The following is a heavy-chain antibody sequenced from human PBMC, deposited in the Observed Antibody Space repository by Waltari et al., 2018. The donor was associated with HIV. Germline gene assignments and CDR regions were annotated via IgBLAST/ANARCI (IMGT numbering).Heavy chain of an antibody. V-gene: IGHV2-5*01. J-gene: IGHJ4*02. CDR3: AHHRDTIFGVVTPFDY. CDR2: IYWNDDK. CDR1: GFSLSTSGVG. D-gene: IGHD3-3*01. Sequence: QITLKESGPTLVTPPQTLTLTCTFSGFSLSTSGVGVGWIRQPPGKALEWLALIYWNDDKRYNPSLKSRLTITKDTSKNQVVLTMTNMDPVDTATYYCAHHRDTIFGVVTPFDYWGQGTLVTVSS.